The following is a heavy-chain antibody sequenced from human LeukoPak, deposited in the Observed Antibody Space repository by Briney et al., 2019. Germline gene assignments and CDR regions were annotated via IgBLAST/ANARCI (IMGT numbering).Heavy chain of an antibody. D-gene: IGHD6-6*01. J-gene: IGHJ4*02. CDR2: IYTSGST. CDR3: ASPLGIAARPVDY. Sequence: SQTLSLTCTVSGGSISRGNYYWNWIRQPAGKGLEWIGRIYTSGSTNYNPSLKSRVTISVDTSKNQFYLKLSSVTAADTAVYYCASPLGIAARPVDYWGQGTLVTVSS. CDR1: GGSISRGNYY. V-gene: IGHV4-61*02.